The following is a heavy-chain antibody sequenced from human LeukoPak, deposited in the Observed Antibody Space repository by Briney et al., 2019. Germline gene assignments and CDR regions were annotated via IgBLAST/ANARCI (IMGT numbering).Heavy chain of an antibody. V-gene: IGHV1-69*06. CDR1: GGTFSSYA. CDR3: ASASSGFTYYFDY. CDR2: IIPIFGTA. D-gene: IGHD3-22*01. Sequence: GASVKVSCKASGGTFSSYAISWVRQAPGQGLEWMGGIIPIFGTANYAQKFQGRVTITADKSTSTAYMELSSLRSEDTAVYYCASASSGFTYYFDYWGQGTLVTVSS. J-gene: IGHJ4*02.